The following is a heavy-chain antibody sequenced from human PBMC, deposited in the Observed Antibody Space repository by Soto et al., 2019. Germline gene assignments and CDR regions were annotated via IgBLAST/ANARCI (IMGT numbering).Heavy chain of an antibody. V-gene: IGHV1-46*01. CDR3: AREYYDFWSGPTRSEYYYYGMDV. CDR1: GYTFTSYY. D-gene: IGHD3-3*01. J-gene: IGHJ6*02. CDR2: INPSGGST. Sequence: ASVKVSCKASGYTFTSYYMHWVRQAPGQGLEWMGIINPSGGSTSYAQKFQGRVTMTRDTSTSTVYMELSSLRSEDTAVYYCAREYYDFWSGPTRSEYYYYGMDVWGQGTTVTVS.